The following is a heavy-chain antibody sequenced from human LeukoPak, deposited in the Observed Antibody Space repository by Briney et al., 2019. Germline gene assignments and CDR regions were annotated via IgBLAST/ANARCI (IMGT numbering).Heavy chain of an antibody. CDR2: INHSGST. CDR1: GGSISSSSYY. D-gene: IGHD6-6*01. Sequence: PSETLSLTCTVSGGSISSSSYYWGWIRQPPGKGLEWIGEINHSGSTNYNSSLKSRVTISVDTSKNQFSLKLSSVTAADTAVYYCAREYGRAARNDYWGQGTLVTVSS. J-gene: IGHJ4*02. V-gene: IGHV4-39*07. CDR3: AREYGRAARNDY.